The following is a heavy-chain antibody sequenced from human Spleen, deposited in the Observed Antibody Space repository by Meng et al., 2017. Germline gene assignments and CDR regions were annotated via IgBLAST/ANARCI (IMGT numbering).Heavy chain of an antibody. V-gene: IGHV3-48*03. CDR3: ATSYTDYVFDY. J-gene: IGHJ4*02. CDR1: GFTFNSYE. Sequence: GESLKIPCAASGFTFNSYEMSWVRQAPGKGLEWVSYITTSGSIIYYADSVKGRFTLSRDNAKNSLYLQMNSLRAEDTAVYYCATSYTDYVFDYWGQGTLVTVSS. D-gene: IGHD3-16*01. CDR2: ITTSGSII.